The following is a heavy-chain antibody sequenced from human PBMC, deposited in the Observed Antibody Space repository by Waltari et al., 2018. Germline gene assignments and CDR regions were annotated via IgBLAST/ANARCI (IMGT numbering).Heavy chain of an antibody. CDR1: GGNFSRYA. D-gene: IGHD2-2*01. V-gene: IGHV1-69*01. Sequence: QVQLVQSGAEVKKPGSSVKVSCKASGGNFSRYAISWVRQAPGHGLEWMGGIIPIFGTANYAQKFQGRVTITADESTSTAYMELSSLRSEDTAVYYCARLLVVVPAAIGYYYGMDVWGQGTTVTVSS. J-gene: IGHJ6*02. CDR2: IIPIFGTA. CDR3: ARLLVVVPAAIGYYYGMDV.